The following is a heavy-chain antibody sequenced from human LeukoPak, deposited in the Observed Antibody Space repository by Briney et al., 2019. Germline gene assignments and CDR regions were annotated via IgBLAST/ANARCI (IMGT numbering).Heavy chain of an antibody. V-gene: IGHV3-30-3*01. Sequence: PGRSLRLSCAASGFTFSSYAMHWVRQAPGKGLERVAIISYDGSNKYYADSVKGRFTISRDNSMKMLYLQMNTLRAEDTAVYYCARGQQPWGRYYGMDVWGQGTTVTVSS. CDR3: ARGQQPWGRYYGMDV. CDR1: GFTFSSYA. J-gene: IGHJ6*02. D-gene: IGHD3-16*01. CDR2: ISYDGSNK.